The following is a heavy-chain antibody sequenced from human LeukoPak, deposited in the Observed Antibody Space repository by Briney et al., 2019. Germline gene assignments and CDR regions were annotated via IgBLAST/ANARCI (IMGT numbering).Heavy chain of an antibody. V-gene: IGHV3-7*01. CDR2: IKYDGTHK. CDR3: ASSHDSSGND. Sequence: GGSLRLSCVASGISFSNYWMAWVRQAPGKGLEWVANIKYDGTHKFYAGSVKGRFTISRDNAKNSFFLEMNSLTADDTAVYFCASSHDSSGNDWGQGTLVTVSS. J-gene: IGHJ4*02. CDR1: GISFSNYW. D-gene: IGHD3-22*01.